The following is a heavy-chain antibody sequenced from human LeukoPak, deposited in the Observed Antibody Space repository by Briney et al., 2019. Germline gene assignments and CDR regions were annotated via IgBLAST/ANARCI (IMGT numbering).Heavy chain of an antibody. D-gene: IGHD5-18*01. CDR2: ISPSSHYI. CDR3: ARDRHTAMVYYYYYMDV. CDR1: GFTFSNYS. Sequence: GGSLRLSCAGSGFTFSNYSINWVRQAPGKGLEWVSSISPSSHYIYYADSVRDRFTISRDNARNSLYLQMNSPRDEDTAVYYCARDRHTAMVYYYYYMDVWGTGTTVTVSS. J-gene: IGHJ6*03. V-gene: IGHV3-21*04.